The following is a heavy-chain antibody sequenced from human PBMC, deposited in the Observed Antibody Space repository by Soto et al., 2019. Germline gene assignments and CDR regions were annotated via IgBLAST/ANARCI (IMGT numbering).Heavy chain of an antibody. CDR3: ARLSGSYNDRYFDS. V-gene: IGHV4-30-2*01. CDR1: GGSISSGGYS. Sequence: SETLSLTCAVSGGSISSGGYSWSWIRQPPGKGLEWIGYIYHSGSTYYNQSLKSRLNISVDTSNNQFSLKVRSVTAADTAVYYCARLSGSYNDRYFDSWGQGTLVTVSS. CDR2: IYHSGST. J-gene: IGHJ4*02. D-gene: IGHD1-26*01.